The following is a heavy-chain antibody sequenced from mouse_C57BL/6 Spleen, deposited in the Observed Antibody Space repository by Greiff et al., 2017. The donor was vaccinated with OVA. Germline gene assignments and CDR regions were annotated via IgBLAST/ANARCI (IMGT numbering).Heavy chain of an antibody. J-gene: IGHJ3*01. CDR2: IDPSDSYT. Sequence: VQLQQPGAELVMPGASVKLSCKASGYTFTSYWMHWVKQRPGQGLEWIGEIDPSDSYTNYNQKFKGKATLTVDKSSRPAYMQLRRMTSEDSAASYYARDGYDTFAYWGQGTLVTVSA. CDR1: GYTFTSYW. CDR3: ARDGYDTFAY. D-gene: IGHD2-2*01. V-gene: IGHV1-69*01.